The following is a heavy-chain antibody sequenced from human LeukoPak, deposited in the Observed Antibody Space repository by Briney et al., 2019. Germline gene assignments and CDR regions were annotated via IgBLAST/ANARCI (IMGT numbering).Heavy chain of an antibody. CDR1: GASINNYY. D-gene: IGHD1-1*01. CDR2: ISYSGST. J-gene: IGHJ5*02. V-gene: IGHV4-59*01. CDR3: ARYTLNWFDP. Sequence: PSETLSLTCTVSGASINNYYWSWIRQPPGKGLEWIAYISYSGSTNYNPSLKSRVTISVGTSKNQFSLKLSSVTAADTAVYYCARYTLNWFDPWGQGTLVTVSS.